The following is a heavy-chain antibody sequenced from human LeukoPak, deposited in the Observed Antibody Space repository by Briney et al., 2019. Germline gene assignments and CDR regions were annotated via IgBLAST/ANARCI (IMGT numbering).Heavy chain of an antibody. V-gene: IGHV1-18*01. CDR2: ISAYNGNT. J-gene: IGHJ6*02. CDR3: ARAGTYDFWSGYYPNYYYYGMDV. Sequence: ASVKVSCKASGYTFTSYGISWVRQAPGQGLEWLGRISAYNGNTNYAQKLQGRVTMTTDTSTSTAYMELSSLRSEDTAVYYCARAGTYDFWSGYYPNYYYYGMDVWGQGTTVTVSS. D-gene: IGHD3-3*01. CDR1: GYTFTSYG.